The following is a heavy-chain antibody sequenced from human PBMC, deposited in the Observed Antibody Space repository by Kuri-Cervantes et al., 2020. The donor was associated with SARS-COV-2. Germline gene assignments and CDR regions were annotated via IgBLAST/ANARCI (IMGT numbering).Heavy chain of an antibody. CDR2: TCYRSRWYD. J-gene: IGHJ3*02. CDR3: ARGDAFDI. V-gene: IGHV6-1*01. CDR1: GGSVSSNSAA. Sequence: SQTLSLTCAIPGGSVSSNSAAWNWIRQSPSRGLEWLGRTCYRSRWYDDYAVSVKSRITINPDTSKNQFSLLLNSVTPEDTAVYYCARGDAFDIWGQGTMVTVSS.